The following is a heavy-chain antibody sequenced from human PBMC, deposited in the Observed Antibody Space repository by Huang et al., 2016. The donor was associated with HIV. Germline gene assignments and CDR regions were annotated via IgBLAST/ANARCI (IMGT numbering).Heavy chain of an antibody. CDR3: ARVAYSGYDLPFDF. V-gene: IGHV3-53*01. D-gene: IGHD3-22*01. J-gene: IGHJ4*02. CDR1: GFSVSRNY. CDR2: IYSGGRT. Sequence: EVQLVESGGGLIQPGGSLRLSCAASGFSVSRNYMSWVRQVPGRGRGWVSVIYSGGRTYCADSGKGRFTSSRDSFKNTLYLQMNGLRVEDTAVYYCARVAYSGYDLPFDFWGQGTLVTVSS.